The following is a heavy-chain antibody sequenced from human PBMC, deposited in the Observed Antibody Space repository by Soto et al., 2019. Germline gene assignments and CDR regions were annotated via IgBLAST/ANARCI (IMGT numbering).Heavy chain of an antibody. CDR1: GFTFSTYA. Sequence: EVRLLESGGGLVQPGGSLRLSCAASGFTFSTYAMSWVRQAPGKGLEWVSGVSDSGGTTYYADSVKGRFTISRDNSKNTLYLQMNSLRGEDTAVYYCAQRGGSGYYGAFDYWGQGTLVTVSS. CDR3: AQRGGSGYYGAFDY. J-gene: IGHJ4*02. V-gene: IGHV3-23*01. CDR2: VSDSGGTT. D-gene: IGHD3-22*01.